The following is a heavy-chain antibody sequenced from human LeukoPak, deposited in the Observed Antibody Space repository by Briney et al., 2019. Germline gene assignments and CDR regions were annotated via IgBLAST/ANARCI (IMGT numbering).Heavy chain of an antibody. D-gene: IGHD1-1*01. CDR1: GFTFSNYW. J-gene: IGHJ4*02. Sequence: GGSLRLSCAASGFTFSNYWMHWVRQAPGKGLVWVSRINSDGINTSYADSVKGRFTISRDNAKNSLYLQMNNLRAEDTAIYYCARDLNWETYWGQGTLVTVSS. V-gene: IGHV3-74*01. CDR3: ARDLNWETY. CDR2: INSDGINT.